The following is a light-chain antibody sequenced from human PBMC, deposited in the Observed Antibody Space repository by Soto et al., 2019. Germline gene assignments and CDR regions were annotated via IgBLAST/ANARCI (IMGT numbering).Light chain of an antibody. V-gene: IGKV3-11*01. Sequence: EIVLTQSPATLSFSPGERATLSCRASQSVSSLLAWYQQKPGQAPRLLIYDASNRATGIPARCSGSGSGTDFNLTISSLEPEDFAIYYCHQRSNWPPSFGPGTTVDI. CDR2: DAS. CDR1: QSVSSL. J-gene: IGKJ3*01. CDR3: HQRSNWPPS.